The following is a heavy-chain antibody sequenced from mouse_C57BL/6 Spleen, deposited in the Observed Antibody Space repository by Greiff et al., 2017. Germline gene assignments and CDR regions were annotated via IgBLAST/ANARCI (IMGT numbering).Heavy chain of an antibody. CDR2: INPSSGYT. J-gene: IGHJ2*01. CDR3: ARSPGDFITTVVAPFDY. Sequence: VQLQQSGAELAKPGASVKLSCKASGYTFTSYWMHWVKQRPGQGLEWIGYINPSSGYTKYNQKFKDQATLTADQSSSTAYMQLSRLTYEDSAVYYSARSPGDFITTVVAPFDYWGQGTTLTVSS. V-gene: IGHV1-7*01. CDR1: GYTFTSYW. D-gene: IGHD1-1*01.